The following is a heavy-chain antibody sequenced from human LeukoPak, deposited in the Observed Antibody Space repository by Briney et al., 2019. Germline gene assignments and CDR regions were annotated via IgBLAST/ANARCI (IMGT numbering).Heavy chain of an antibody. V-gene: IGHV4-39*01. CDR3: ARRTWLGYCSGGSCDFYDY. Sequence: SETLSLTCTVSGGSISSSSYYWGWIRQPLGKGLEWIGSIYYSGSTYYNPSLKSRVTISVDTSKNQFSLKLSSVTAADTAVYYCARRTWLGYCSGGSCDFYDYWGQGTLVTVSS. CDR2: IYYSGST. J-gene: IGHJ4*02. D-gene: IGHD2-15*01. CDR1: GGSISSSSYY.